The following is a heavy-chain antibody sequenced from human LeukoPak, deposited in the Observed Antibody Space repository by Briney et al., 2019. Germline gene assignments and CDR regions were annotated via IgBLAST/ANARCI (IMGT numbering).Heavy chain of an antibody. V-gene: IGHV3-7*01. CDR1: GFTFSSYW. CDR3: AREGSGAITSEYYFDY. J-gene: IGHJ4*02. D-gene: IGHD3-3*01. CDR2: IKQDGSEK. Sequence: GGSLRLSCAASGFTFSSYWMSWVRQAPGKGLEWVANIKQDGSEKYYVDSVKGRFTISRDNAKNSLYLQMNSLRAEDTAVYYCAREGSGAITSEYYFDYWGQGTLVTVSS.